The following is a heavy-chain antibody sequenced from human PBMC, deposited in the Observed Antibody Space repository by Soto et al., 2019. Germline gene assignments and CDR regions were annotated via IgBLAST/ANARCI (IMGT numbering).Heavy chain of an antibody. CDR3: ARSPYSVSYLAYFDY. CDR1: GFTFSSYG. V-gene: IGHV3-30*03. CDR2: ISYDGSNK. D-gene: IGHD1-26*01. Sequence: QVQLVESGGGVVQPGRSLRLSCAASGFTFSSYGMHWVRQAPGKGLEWVAVISYDGSNKHYADSVKGRFTISRDNPKNTLDLQMNSLRAEDTAVYYCARSPYSVSYLAYFDYWGQGTLVTVTS. J-gene: IGHJ4*02.